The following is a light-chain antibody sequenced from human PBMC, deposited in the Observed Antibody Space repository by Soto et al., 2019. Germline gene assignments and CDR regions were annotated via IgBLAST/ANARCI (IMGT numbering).Light chain of an antibody. J-gene: IGKJ1*01. CDR2: DAS. CDR1: QSISSW. Sequence: DIQMTQSPSTLSASVGDRVTITCRASQSISSWLAWYLQKPGEAPKILIYDASSLESGVPSRFSGSGSGTEFTLTISSLQPDDFATYYCQHYNTYSGTFGQGTKVEVK. V-gene: IGKV1-5*01. CDR3: QHYNTYSGT.